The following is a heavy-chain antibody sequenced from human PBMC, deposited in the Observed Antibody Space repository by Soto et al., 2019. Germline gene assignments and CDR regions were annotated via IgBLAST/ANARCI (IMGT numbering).Heavy chain of an antibody. CDR1: GSTFTSSA. J-gene: IGHJ4*02. CDR2: IVVGSGNT. Sequence: SGKVSCKASGSTFTSSAVQWVRQARGQRLEWIGWIVVGSGNTNYAQKFQERVTITRDMSTSTAYMELSRLRTEDTAVYYCAADVKPPLYYDSCGYYYDMDQRFDYRGQGPLVTVS. V-gene: IGHV1-58*01. CDR3: AADVKPPLYYDSCGYYYDMDQRFDY. D-gene: IGHD3-22*01.